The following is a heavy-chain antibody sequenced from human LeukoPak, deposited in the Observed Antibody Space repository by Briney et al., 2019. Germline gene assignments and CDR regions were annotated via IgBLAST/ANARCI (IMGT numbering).Heavy chain of an antibody. CDR2: IIPIFGTA. CDR1: GGTFSSYA. D-gene: IGHD6-13*01. Sequence: GASVKVSCKASGGTFSSYAISWVRQAPGQGLEWMGGIIPIFGTANYAQKFQGRVTITADKSTSTAYMELSSLRSEDTAVYYCARATAYSSSWYADYYYYYYMDVWGKGTTVTVSS. CDR3: ARATAYSSSWYADYYYYYYMDV. J-gene: IGHJ6*03. V-gene: IGHV1-69*06.